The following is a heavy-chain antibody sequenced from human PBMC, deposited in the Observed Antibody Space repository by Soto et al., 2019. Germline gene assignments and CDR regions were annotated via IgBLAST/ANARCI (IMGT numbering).Heavy chain of an antibody. CDR2: IYPGDSDT. CDR3: AGGGVRGVITRTRDYYGMDV. CDR1: WYSVSRHW. D-gene: IGHD3-10*01. V-gene: IGHV5-51*03. J-gene: IGHJ6*02. Sequence: GGSLKISCKGSWYSVSRHWSGWVRPMPGKGLEWMGIIYPGDSDTRYSPSFQGQVTISADKSISTAYLQWSSLKASDTAMYYCAGGGVRGVITRTRDYYGMDVWGQGTTVTVS.